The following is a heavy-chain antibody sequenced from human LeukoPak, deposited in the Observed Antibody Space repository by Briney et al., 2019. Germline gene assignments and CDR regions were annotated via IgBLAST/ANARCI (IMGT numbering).Heavy chain of an antibody. J-gene: IGHJ4*02. CDR2: IYHSGRT. V-gene: IGHV4-38-2*01. CDR3: ARQGSIVATSVFDY. D-gene: IGHD5-12*01. CDR1: GYSISSGYY. Sequence: PSETLSLTCAVSGYSISSGYYWGWIRQPPGKGLEWIGSIYHSGRTYYNPSLKSRVTISVDTSKNQISLKLSSGTAADTAVYYCARQGSIVATSVFDYWGQGTLVTVSS.